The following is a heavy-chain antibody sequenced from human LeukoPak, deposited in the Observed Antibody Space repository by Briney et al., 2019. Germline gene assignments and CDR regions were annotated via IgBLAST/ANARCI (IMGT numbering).Heavy chain of an antibody. V-gene: IGHV3-7*03. J-gene: IGHJ4*02. CDR1: GFLFITYW. CDR3: ASGQQLGY. CDR2: INQDGSEE. D-gene: IGHD6-13*01. Sequence: GLLSLSWAASGFLFITYWMSWVRRAPGKGLEWVANINQDGSEEFYVDSVKGRFTISRDNAKKSLYLQMNSLRAEDTAVYYCASGQQLGYWGQGTLVTVSS.